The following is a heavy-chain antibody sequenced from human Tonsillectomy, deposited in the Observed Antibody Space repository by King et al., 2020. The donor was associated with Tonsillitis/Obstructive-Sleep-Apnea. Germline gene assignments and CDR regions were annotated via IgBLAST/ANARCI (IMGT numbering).Heavy chain of an antibody. CDR2: ISGSGGCT. V-gene: IGHV3-23*04. CDR1: GFTFSSYA. J-gene: IGHJ4*02. CDR3: AKDKRYCSGGSCYENGEGYFDY. Sequence: DVQLVESGGGLVQPGGSLRLSCAASGFTFSSYAMSWVRQAPGKGLEWVSAISGSGGCTYYADSVKGRFTISRDNSKNTLYLQMNSLRAEDTAVYYCAKDKRYCSGGSCYENGEGYFDYWGQGTLVTVSS. D-gene: IGHD2-15*01.